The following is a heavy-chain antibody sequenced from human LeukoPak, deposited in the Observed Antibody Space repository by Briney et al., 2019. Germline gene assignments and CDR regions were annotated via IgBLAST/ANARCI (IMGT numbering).Heavy chain of an antibody. V-gene: IGHV3-48*03. D-gene: IGHD4-23*01. CDR2: ISSSGSTI. CDR3: ARVPRWYVIDY. J-gene: IGHJ4*02. CDR1: GFTFSSYE. Sequence: GGSLRLSCAASGFTFSSYEMKWVRQAPGRGLERVSYISSSGSTIYYADSVKGRFTISRDNAKNSLYLQMNSLRAEDTAVYYCARVPRWYVIDYWGQGTLVTVSS.